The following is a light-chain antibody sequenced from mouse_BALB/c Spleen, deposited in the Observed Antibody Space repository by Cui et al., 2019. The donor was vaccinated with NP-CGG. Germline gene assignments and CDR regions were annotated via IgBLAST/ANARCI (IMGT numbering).Light chain of an antibody. J-gene: IGLJ1*01. V-gene: IGLV1*01. CDR1: TGAVTTSNY. CDR3: ALWYSNHWV. CDR2: GNN. Sequence: QAVVTQESALTTSPGETVTLTCRSSTGAVTTSNYANWVQEKPDHLFTGLIGGNNNRGPGVSSRFSGSLIGDKAALTITGAQTEDEAIYFCALWYSNHWVFGGGTKLTVL.